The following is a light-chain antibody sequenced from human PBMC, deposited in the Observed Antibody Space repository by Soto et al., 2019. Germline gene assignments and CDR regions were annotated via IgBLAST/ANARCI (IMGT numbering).Light chain of an antibody. CDR3: QQRSKWRT. J-gene: IGKJ1*01. Sequence: EIVLTQSPDTLSLSPGERATLSCRASQSFSGHFAWYQQKPGQAPRLLIYDASKRATGIPARFSGSGFGTDYTLTISSLEPEDFAVYYCQQRSKWRTFGQGTKVEIK. CDR1: QSFSGH. V-gene: IGKV3-11*01. CDR2: DAS.